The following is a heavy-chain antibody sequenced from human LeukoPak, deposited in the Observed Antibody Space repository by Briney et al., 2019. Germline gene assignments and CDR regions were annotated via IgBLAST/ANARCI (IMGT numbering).Heavy chain of an antibody. J-gene: IGHJ4*02. D-gene: IGHD5-12*01. Sequence: AAVKVSCKASCVTFTSYGFIWVRQAPGQELEWMVWINADSGNTNYAQKLQGRVTLTTETTRSTPNMELRSLRADETAVDYCAGGRVYSGYGRGQYDYWGQGTLVTVSS. CDR1: CVTFTSYG. CDR3: AGGRVYSGYGRGQYDY. V-gene: IGHV1-18*04. CDR2: INADSGNT.